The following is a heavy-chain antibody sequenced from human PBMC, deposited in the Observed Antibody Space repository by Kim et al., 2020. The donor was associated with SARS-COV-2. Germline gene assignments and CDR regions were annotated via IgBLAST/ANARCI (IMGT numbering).Heavy chain of an antibody. CDR1: GGSISSNVYY. Sequence: SETLSLTCTVSGGSISSNVYYWGWIRQPPGKGLEWIGSVFYSGTSYYNLSLKSRVTISVDTSKNQFSLRLNSVTAADTAVYYCARRSGACLDYCGQGTLVTVSS. V-gene: IGHV4-39*01. J-gene: IGHJ4*02. CDR3: ARRSGACLDY. CDR2: VFYSGTS. D-gene: IGHD2-15*01.